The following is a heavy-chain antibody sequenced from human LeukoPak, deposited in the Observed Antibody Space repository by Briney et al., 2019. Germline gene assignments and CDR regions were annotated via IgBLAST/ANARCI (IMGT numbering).Heavy chain of an antibody. CDR3: AKDFAPSVTAGHHY. CDR2: VSGSGGSP. CDR1: GFTFSGHA. V-gene: IGHV3-23*01. J-gene: IGHJ4*02. D-gene: IGHD2-21*02. Sequence: GGSLRLSCAGSGFTFSGHAMSWVRQAPGKGLEWVSAVSGSGGSPYYADSVKGRFIISRDNSKNTLYLQMNGLRADDTAVYYCAKDFAPSVTAGHHYWGQGTLVTVSS.